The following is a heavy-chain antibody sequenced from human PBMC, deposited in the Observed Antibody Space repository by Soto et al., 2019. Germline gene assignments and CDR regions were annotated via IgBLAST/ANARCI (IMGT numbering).Heavy chain of an antibody. V-gene: IGHV1-69*12. CDR1: GGTFSSYA. CDR2: IIPIFGTA. CDR3: ARGGGYCSGGGCYRDPFDY. Sequence: QVQLVQSGAEVKKPGSSVKVSCKASGGTFSSYAISWVRQAPGQGLEWMGGIIPIFGTANYAQKFQGRVTITADESTSTAYMELSSLRSEDTAVYYCARGGGYCSGGGCYRDPFDYWGQGTLVTVSS. J-gene: IGHJ4*02. D-gene: IGHD2-15*01.